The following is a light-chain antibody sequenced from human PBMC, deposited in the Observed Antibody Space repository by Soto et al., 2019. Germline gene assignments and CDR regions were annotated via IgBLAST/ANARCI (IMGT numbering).Light chain of an antibody. Sequence: EIELTQSPGTLSLSPGERATLSCRASQSVSSSYLAWYQQKPGQXPRLLIYDASSRATGIPDRFSGSGSGTDLTLTISRLQPEDCEVYDGQQYASSPLTFGGGTKVDIK. CDR2: DAS. CDR3: QQYASSPLT. J-gene: IGKJ4*01. CDR1: QSVSSSY. V-gene: IGKV3-20*01.